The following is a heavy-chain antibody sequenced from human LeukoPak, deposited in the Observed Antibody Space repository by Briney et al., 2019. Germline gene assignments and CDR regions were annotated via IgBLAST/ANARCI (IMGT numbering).Heavy chain of an antibody. CDR3: TSDAFDI. CDR2: IKQDGSEK. CDR1: GFTFSNYW. Sequence: QSGGSLRLSCAASGFTFSNYWMSWVRQGPGKGLEWVANIKQDGSEKQYVDSVKGRFTISRDNAMNTLYLQMNSLRAEDTAVYYCTSDAFDIWGQGTMVTVSS. V-gene: IGHV3-7*01. J-gene: IGHJ3*02.